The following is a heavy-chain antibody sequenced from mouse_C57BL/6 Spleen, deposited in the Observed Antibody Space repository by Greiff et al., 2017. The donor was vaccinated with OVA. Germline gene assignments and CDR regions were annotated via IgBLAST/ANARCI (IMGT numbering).Heavy chain of an antibody. V-gene: IGHV5-17*01. CDR2: ISSGSSTI. J-gene: IGHJ4*01. CDR1: GFTFSDYG. Sequence: EVNVVESGGGLVKPGGSLKLSCAASGFTFSDYGMHWVRQAPEKGLEWVAYISSGSSTIYYADTVKGRFTISRDNAKNTLFLQMTSLRSEDTAMYYCARAGDGYYAMDYWGQGTSVTVSS. D-gene: IGHD2-3*01. CDR3: ARAGDGYYAMDY.